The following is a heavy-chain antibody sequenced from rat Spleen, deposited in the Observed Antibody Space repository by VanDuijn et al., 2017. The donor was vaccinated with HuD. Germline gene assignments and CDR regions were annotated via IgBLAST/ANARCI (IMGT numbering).Heavy chain of an antibody. Sequence: EVQLVESGGGLVQPGRSMKLSCADSGFTFGDYGMAWIRQAPKKGLEWVAYMSYDGETTYYRNSVTGRFTISRDNAKSTLYLQMDSLRSEDTATYYCATVGPDWEFGYWGQGVMVTVSS. CDR3: ATVGPDWEFGY. CDR1: GFTFGDYG. D-gene: IGHD5-1*01. V-gene: IGHV5-20*01. J-gene: IGHJ2*01. CDR2: MSYDGETT.